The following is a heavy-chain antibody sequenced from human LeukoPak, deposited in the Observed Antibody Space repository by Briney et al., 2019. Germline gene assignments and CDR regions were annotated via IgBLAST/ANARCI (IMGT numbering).Heavy chain of an antibody. Sequence: GGSLRLSCAASGFTFSSYGMHWVRQAPGKGLEWVADIKQDGSDKYYAGSVKGRFTISRDNAKNSLYLQMNSLRAEDTAVYFCARYNSAWKTDDYWGQGTLVTVSS. CDR1: GFTFSSYG. V-gene: IGHV3-7*03. J-gene: IGHJ4*02. D-gene: IGHD6-19*01. CDR2: IKQDGSDK. CDR3: ARYNSAWKTDDY.